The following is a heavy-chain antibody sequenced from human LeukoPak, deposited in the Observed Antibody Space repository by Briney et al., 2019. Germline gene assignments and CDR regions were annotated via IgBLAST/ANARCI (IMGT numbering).Heavy chain of an antibody. Sequence: GGSLRLSCAASGFTFSSYAMSWVRQAPGKGLEWVSAISGSGGSTYYADSVKGRFTISRDNSKNTLYLQMNSLRAEDTAVYYCAKSRCSGGSCYSDYWGRGTLVTVSS. CDR3: AKSRCSGGSCYSDY. V-gene: IGHV3-23*01. CDR1: GFTFSSYA. D-gene: IGHD2-15*01. J-gene: IGHJ4*02. CDR2: ISGSGGST.